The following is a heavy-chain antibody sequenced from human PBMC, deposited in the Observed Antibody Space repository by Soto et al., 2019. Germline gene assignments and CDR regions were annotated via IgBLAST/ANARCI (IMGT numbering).Heavy chain of an antibody. CDR2: IYYSGST. CDR3: ARRYRVAGYWFDP. V-gene: IGHV4-39*01. CDR1: GGSISSSSYY. Sequence: SETLSLTCTVSGGSISSSSYYWGWIRQPPGKGLEWIGSIYYSGSTYHNPSLKSRFTISVDTSKNQFSLKLSSVTAADTAVYYCARRYRVAGYWFDPWGQGTLVTVSS. D-gene: IGHD6-19*01. J-gene: IGHJ5*02.